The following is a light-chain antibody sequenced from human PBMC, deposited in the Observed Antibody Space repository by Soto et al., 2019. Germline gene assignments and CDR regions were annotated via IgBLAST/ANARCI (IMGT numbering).Light chain of an antibody. CDR3: QTWGTGIGV. J-gene: IGLJ3*02. CDR2: LYSDGSH. Sequence: QPVLTQSPSASASLGASVKLTCTLSSGRSNYAIAWHQQQPEKGPRYLMKLYSDGSHTKGDGIPDRFSGSSSGAERYLTISSLQSDDEADYYCQTWGTGIGVFGGGTKLTVL. V-gene: IGLV4-69*01. CDR1: SGRSNYA.